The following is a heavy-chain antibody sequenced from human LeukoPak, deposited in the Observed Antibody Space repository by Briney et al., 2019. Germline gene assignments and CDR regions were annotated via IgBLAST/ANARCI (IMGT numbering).Heavy chain of an antibody. Sequence: ASVKVSCKTSGYTFTDYYMHWVRQAPGQGLEWIGIINPRGVNTIYAQKFQGRVTMTRDTSTSTVYMELSSLRSEDTAVYYCARDDGGSSLRYFDYWGQGTLVTVSS. CDR2: INPRGVNT. CDR3: ARDDGGSSLRYFDY. J-gene: IGHJ4*02. V-gene: IGHV1-46*01. D-gene: IGHD1-26*01. CDR1: GYTFTDYY.